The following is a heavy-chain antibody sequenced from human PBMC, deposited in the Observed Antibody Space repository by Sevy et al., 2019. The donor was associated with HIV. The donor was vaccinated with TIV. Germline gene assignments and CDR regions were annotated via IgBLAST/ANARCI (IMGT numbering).Heavy chain of an antibody. CDR1: AFTFRSFS. D-gene: IGHD1-1*01. V-gene: IGHV3-33*01. CDR2: IWYDGRTE. CDR3: ARDAARVIVPTAGFDS. Sequence: PGGSLRLSCVASAFTFRSFSMHWVRQAPGKGLEWVAAIWYDGRTERYADSVQGRFTISRDNSKKTLYLQMNSLRDEDTAIYYCARDAARVIVPTAGFDSWGQGTLVTVSS. J-gene: IGHJ5*01.